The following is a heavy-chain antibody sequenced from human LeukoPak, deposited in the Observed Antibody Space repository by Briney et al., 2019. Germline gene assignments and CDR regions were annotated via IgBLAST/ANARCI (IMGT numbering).Heavy chain of an antibody. CDR2: INHSGST. J-gene: IGHJ4*02. CDR1: GGSFSCYY. Sequence: MSSETLSLTCAVYGGSFSCYYWSWTRQPPGKGLDWIGEINHSGSTNYNASLRSRVTISVDTSKHQSSLKLSSVTAGDTAVYYWAREKSRGYSGYGYWGQGSLVTVSS. V-gene: IGHV4-34*01. CDR3: AREKSRGYSGYGY. D-gene: IGHD5-12*01.